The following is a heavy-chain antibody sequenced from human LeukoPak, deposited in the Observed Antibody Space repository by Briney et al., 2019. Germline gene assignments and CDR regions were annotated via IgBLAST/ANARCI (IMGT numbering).Heavy chain of an antibody. CDR2: IWYDGSDK. J-gene: IGHJ4*02. Sequence: PGGSLRLSCAASGFTFSNHGMHWVRQAPGKGLEWVAVIWYDGSDKYHADSVKGRFTISRDNSKNTLYLQMNSLRVEDTAVYYCARPVVLGAYLRGAYYFDSWGQGTLVTVSS. D-gene: IGHD3-16*01. V-gene: IGHV3-33*01. CDR1: GFTFSNHG. CDR3: ARPVVLGAYLRGAYYFDS.